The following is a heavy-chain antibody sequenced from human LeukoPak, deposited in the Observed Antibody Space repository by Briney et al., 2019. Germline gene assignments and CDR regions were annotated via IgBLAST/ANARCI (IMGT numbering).Heavy chain of an antibody. D-gene: IGHD3-10*02. Sequence: GGSLRLSCAASGFTFRDYGMSWVRQAPGKGLEWVSYISSSGSTIYYADSVKGRFTISRDNAKNSLYLQMNSLRAEDTAVYYCAELGITMIGGVWGKGTTVTISS. CDR3: AELGITMIGGV. V-gene: IGHV3-11*04. CDR1: GFTFRDYG. J-gene: IGHJ6*04. CDR2: ISSSGSTI.